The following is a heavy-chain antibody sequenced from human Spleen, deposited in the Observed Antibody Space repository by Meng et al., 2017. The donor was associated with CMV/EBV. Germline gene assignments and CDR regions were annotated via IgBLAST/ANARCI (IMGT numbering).Heavy chain of an antibody. Sequence: FALSTTTEGVGWIRQPPGKALEWLALIYWNDDKRYSPSLKSRLTIIKDTSENKVVLTMANMDPVDTATYYCAHTRPIGDFWTGSFDSWGQGALVTVSS. J-gene: IGHJ4*02. CDR1: FALSTTTEG. CDR3: AHTRPIGDFWTGSFDS. V-gene: IGHV2-5*01. D-gene: IGHD3/OR15-3a*01. CDR2: IYWNDDK.